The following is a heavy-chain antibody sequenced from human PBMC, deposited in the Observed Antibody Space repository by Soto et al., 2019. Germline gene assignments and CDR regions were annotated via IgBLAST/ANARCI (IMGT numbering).Heavy chain of an antibody. J-gene: IGHJ4*02. CDR1: GFRFEDYA. CDR3: AKDTKASIVDS. CDR2: LTWYSGSI. D-gene: IGHD3-16*02. Sequence: EVQLVESGGGLVQPGRSLRLSCAASGFRFEDYAMHWVRRASGKGLEWVAGLTWYSGSIGYADSVRGRFTISRDNARNSLYLQINSLRPEDTAWYYCAKDTKASIVDSWGQGTLVTVSS. V-gene: IGHV3-9*01.